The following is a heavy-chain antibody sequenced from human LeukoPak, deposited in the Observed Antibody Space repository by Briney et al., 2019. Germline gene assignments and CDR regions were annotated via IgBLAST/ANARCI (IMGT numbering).Heavy chain of an antibody. Sequence: GVSLRLSCAASGFTFGSYIVTWVRQTPGKGLEWVSSISNSDGRTFYADSVKGRFTISRDNSKNTLSLHMNSLRVEDTALYYCARRMPGRSGFLDYWGREPWSPSPQ. J-gene: IGHJ4*02. CDR1: GFTFGSYI. V-gene: IGHV3-23*01. CDR2: ISNSDGRT. D-gene: IGHD3-3*01. CDR3: ARRMPGRSGFLDY.